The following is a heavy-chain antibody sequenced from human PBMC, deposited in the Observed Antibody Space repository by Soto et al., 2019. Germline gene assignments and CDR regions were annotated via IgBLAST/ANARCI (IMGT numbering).Heavy chain of an antibody. D-gene: IGHD3-3*01. J-gene: IGHJ5*02. CDR1: GGSISSYY. CDR2: IYYSGST. CDR3: ARTNYDFWSGYFRSPNWFDP. V-gene: IGHV4-59*01. Sequence: QVQLQESGPGLVKPSETLSLTCTVSGGSISSYYWSWIRQPPGKGLEWIGYIYYSGSTNYNPSLKSRVTISVDTSKNQFSLKLSSVTAADTAVYYCARTNYDFWSGYFRSPNWFDPWGQGTLVTVSS.